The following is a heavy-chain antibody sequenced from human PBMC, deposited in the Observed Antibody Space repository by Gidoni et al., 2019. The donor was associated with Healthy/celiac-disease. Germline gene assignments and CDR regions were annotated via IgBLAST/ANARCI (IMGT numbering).Heavy chain of an antibody. V-gene: IGHV5-51*01. J-gene: IGHJ4*02. D-gene: IGHD3-3*01. Sequence: EVQLVQSGAEVKKPGESLKISCQGSEYSFPSYWIVWVRQMPGNGLEWMGIIYPGDSDTRYSPSFQGQVTISADKSISTSYLQWSSLKASDTAMYYCARFAPMFWSGYYMGGGYFDYWGQGTLVTVSS. CDR1: EYSFPSYW. CDR3: ARFAPMFWSGYYMGGGYFDY. CDR2: IYPGDSDT.